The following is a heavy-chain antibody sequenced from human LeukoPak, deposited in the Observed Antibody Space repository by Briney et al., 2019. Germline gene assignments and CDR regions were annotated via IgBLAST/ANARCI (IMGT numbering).Heavy chain of an antibody. D-gene: IGHD3-22*01. CDR2: IKQDGSEK. Sequence: GGSLRLSCAASGFTFSRYWMSWVRQAPRKGLEWVANIKQDGSEKYYVDSVKGRFTVSRDNTKNSLYLQMNSLRAEDTAVYYCARDKGDYDTSGSLFVFGGQGTLVTVSS. V-gene: IGHV3-7*03. CDR1: GFTFSRYW. J-gene: IGHJ4*02. CDR3: ARDKGDYDTSGSLFVF.